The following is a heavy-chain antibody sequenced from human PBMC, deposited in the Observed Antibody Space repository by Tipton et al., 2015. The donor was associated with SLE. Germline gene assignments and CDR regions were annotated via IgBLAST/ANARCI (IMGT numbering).Heavy chain of an antibody. D-gene: IGHD4-11*01. CDR1: GFTFSSYG. Sequence: SGFTFSSYGMHWVRQVPDKGLEWVAVISYDGGNKYYADSVKGRFTISRDNSKHTLYLQMNSLRAEDTAVYYCASAASDYINYSAWGQGTLVTVSS. J-gene: IGHJ4*02. CDR3: ASAASDYINYSA. CDR2: ISYDGGNK. V-gene: IGHV3-30*19.